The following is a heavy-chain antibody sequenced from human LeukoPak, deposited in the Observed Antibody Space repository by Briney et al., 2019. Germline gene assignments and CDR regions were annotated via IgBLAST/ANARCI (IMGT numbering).Heavy chain of an antibody. J-gene: IGHJ2*01. CDR1: GFTVSSNY. CDR2: IHRGGST. CDR3: ARDPAGPGDWYFDL. V-gene: IGHV3-53*01. Sequence: GGSLRLSCAASGFTVSSNYMDWARQAPGKGLEWVSVIHRGGSTYYADSVKGRFTISRDNSKNTLYLQMNSLRVEDTAVYYCARDPAGPGDWYFDLWGRGTLVTVSS.